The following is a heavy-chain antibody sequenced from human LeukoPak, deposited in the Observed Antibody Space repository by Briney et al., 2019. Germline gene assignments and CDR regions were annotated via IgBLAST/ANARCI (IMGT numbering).Heavy chain of an antibody. V-gene: IGHV1-46*01. CDR1: GYTFTSYY. J-gene: IGHJ5*02. Sequence: ASVKVSCKASGYTFTSYYMHWVRQAPGQELEWMGIINPSGGSTSYAQKFRGRVTMTRDMSTSTVYMELSSLRSEDTAVYYCARGTIFGVVAYANWFDPWGQGTLVTVSS. CDR3: ARGTIFGVVAYANWFDP. D-gene: IGHD3-3*01. CDR2: INPSGGST.